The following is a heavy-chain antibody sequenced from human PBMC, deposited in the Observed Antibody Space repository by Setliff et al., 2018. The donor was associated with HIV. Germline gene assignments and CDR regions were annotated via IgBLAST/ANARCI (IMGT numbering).Heavy chain of an antibody. V-gene: IGHV4-59*08. CDR2: VYYTGHT. Sequence: SETLSLTCTVSGGSINGHSWSWIRQPPGKGLEWIGYVYYTGHTNYNPSLKSRITVSVDTSKNQFSLKLRSVTAADTAVYYCARLPDYCGGLCFNFDSWGQGTLVTVSS. CDR3: ARLPDYCGGLCFNFDS. D-gene: IGHD2-21*02. CDR1: GGSINGHS. J-gene: IGHJ5*01.